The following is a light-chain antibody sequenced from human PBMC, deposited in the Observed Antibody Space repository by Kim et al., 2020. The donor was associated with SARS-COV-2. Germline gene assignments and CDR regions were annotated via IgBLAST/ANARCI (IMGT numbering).Light chain of an antibody. V-gene: IGKV3-20*01. CDR3: QQYGASSLT. CDR1: QSVSNSR. J-gene: IGKJ4*01. Sequence: SPGERAALSCRASQSVSNSRLAWYQQKPGQPPRLLIYDASSRATGITDRFSGSGSGTDFTLTISRLEPEDFAVYYCQQYGASSLTFGGGTKVDIK. CDR2: DAS.